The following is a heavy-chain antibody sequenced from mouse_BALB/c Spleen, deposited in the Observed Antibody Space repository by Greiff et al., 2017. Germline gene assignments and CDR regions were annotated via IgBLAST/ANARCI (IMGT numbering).Heavy chain of an antibody. J-gene: IGHJ3*01. CDR3: ARGYYDYDWFAY. CDR2: ISYSGST. CDR1: GYSITSDYA. D-gene: IGHD2-4*01. V-gene: IGHV3-2*02. Sequence: EVKLEESGPGLVKPSQSLSLTCTVTGYSITSDYAWNWIRQFPGNKLEWMGYISYSGSTSYNPSLKSRISITRDTSKNQFFLQLNSVTTEDTATYYCARGYYDYDWFAYWGQGTLVTVSA.